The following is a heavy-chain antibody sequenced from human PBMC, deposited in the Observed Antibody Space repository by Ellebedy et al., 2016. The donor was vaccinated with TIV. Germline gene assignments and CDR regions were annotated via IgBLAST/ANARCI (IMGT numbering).Heavy chain of an antibody. J-gene: IGHJ5*02. CDR3: ATDLFRSYFDWLLPSTGFDP. D-gene: IGHD3-9*01. CDR2: IIPILGIA. V-gene: IGHV1-69*04. Sequence: AASVKVSCKASGVTFSRYAISWVRQAPGQGLEWMGRIIPILGIANYTKKFQGKVTITAEKSTSTAYMELSSLRSEDTAMYYCATDLFRSYFDWLLPSTGFDPWGQGTLVTVSS. CDR1: GVTFSRYA.